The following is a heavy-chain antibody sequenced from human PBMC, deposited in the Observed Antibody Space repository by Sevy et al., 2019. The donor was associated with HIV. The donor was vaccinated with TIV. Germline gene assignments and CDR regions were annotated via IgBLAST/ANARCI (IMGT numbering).Heavy chain of an antibody. CDR1: GFTFSTYS. V-gene: IGHV3-21*01. CDR3: AGVKAYCSGGSCYSTMGADV. CDR2: ISSSSNYI. Sequence: GGSLRLSCAVSGFTFSTYSMTWVRQAPGKGLEWVSSISSSSNYIYYPDSVKGRFTISRDNAKNSLYLQMNSLRAENTAVYYCAGVKAYCSGGSCYSTMGADVWGQGTTVTVSS. D-gene: IGHD2-15*01. J-gene: IGHJ6*02.